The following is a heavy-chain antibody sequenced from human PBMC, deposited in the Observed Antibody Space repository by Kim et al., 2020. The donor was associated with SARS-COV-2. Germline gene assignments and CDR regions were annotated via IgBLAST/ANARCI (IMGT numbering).Heavy chain of an antibody. CDR3: ARAGLGGDRGYLDY. CDR1: GGSFSGYY. CDR2: INHSGST. V-gene: IGHV4-34*01. Sequence: SETLSLTCAVYGGSFSGYYWSWIRQPPGKGLEWIGEINHSGSTNYNPSLKSRVTISVDTSKKQFFLKLSSVMAADTAVFYCARAGLGGDRGYLDYWGEGT. D-gene: IGHD2-21*01. J-gene: IGHJ4*02.